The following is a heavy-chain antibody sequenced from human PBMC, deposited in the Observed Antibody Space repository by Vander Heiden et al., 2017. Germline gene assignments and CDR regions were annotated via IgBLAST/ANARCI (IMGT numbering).Heavy chain of an antibody. CDR3: ARSMITVAGTGVDY. V-gene: IGHV3-48*02. Sequence: EVELVESGGGLLQRWESLKLSCAASGFTFSNSSMNWVRQAPGKGLEWLSYISGSGRTIFYADSVKGRFTISRDNAQNSLFLQMNNLRDEDTAVYFCARSMITVAGTGVDYWGQGTLVTVSS. D-gene: IGHD6-19*01. CDR2: ISGSGRTI. J-gene: IGHJ4*02. CDR1: GFTFSNSS.